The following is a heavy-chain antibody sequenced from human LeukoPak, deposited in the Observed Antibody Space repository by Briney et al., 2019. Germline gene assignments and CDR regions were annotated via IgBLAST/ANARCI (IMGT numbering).Heavy chain of an antibody. V-gene: IGHV3-23*01. CDR1: GFTFSSYA. J-gene: IGHJ4*02. CDR3: ARDRGNDYFDS. Sequence: GGSLRLSCAASGFTFSSYAMSWVRQAPGKGLEWVSGISGSGDNTYYADSVKGRFTVSRDNSKNTLDLQINSLRAEDTAVYYCARDRGNDYFDSWGQGTLVTVSS. CDR2: ISGSGDNT.